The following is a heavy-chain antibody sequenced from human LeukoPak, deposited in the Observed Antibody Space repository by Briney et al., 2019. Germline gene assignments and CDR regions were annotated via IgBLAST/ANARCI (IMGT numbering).Heavy chain of an antibody. CDR2: ITGSGGST. CDR3: AKGQGSDYLPTFDS. V-gene: IGHV3-23*01. CDR1: GFTFSSYA. J-gene: IGHJ4*02. D-gene: IGHD4-11*01. Sequence: GASLGLSCAASGFTFSSYAMNWVRRAPGKRLEWVSGITGSGGSTYYADYVKGRFTISRDNSKNTLYLQMKSLRAEDTGVYYCAKGQGSDYLPTFDSWGQGTLVNVPS.